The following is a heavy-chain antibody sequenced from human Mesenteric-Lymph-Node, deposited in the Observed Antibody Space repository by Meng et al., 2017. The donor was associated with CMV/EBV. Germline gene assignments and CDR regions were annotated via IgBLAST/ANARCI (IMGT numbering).Heavy chain of an antibody. CDR2: IKQDGSEK. CDR3: ARIDGAGINIVVVPAAIYFDY. CDR1: GFTFSSYS. Sequence: GESLKISCAASGFTFSSYSMSWVRQAPGKGLEWVANIKQDGSEKYYVDSVKGRFTISRDNAYNSLYLQMSSLRAEDTAMYYCARIDGAGINIVVVPAAIYFDYWGQGTLVTVSS. D-gene: IGHD2-2*02. V-gene: IGHV3-7*01. J-gene: IGHJ4*02.